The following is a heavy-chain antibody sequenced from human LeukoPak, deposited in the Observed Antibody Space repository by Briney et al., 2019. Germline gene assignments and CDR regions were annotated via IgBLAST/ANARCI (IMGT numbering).Heavy chain of an antibody. CDR1: GGSISSSSYY. D-gene: IGHD3-22*01. J-gene: IGHJ5*02. Sequence: SETLSLTCTVSGGSISSSSYYWGWIRQPPGKGLEWIGSIYYSGSTYYNPSLKSRVTISVDTSKNQFSLKLSSVTAADTAVYYCAREIIVVVTIYNWFDPWGQGTLVTVSS. V-gene: IGHV4-39*07. CDR2: IYYSGST. CDR3: AREIIVVVTIYNWFDP.